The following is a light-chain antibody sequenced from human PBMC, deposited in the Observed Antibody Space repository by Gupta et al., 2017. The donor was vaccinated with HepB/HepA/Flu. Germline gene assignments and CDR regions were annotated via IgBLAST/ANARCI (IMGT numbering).Light chain of an antibody. CDR2: LNSDGSH. J-gene: IGLJ2*01. V-gene: IGLV4-69*01. CDR3: QNWGTGIPPV. CDR1: SGHSNYA. Sequence: QLVLTQSPSASASLGASVKLTCTLSSGHSNYAIAWHQQQPEKGPRYLMKLNSDGSHIKGDGIPDRGSGSSSGAERYLTISSLQSEDESYYDCQNWGTGIPPVFGGGTNLTVL.